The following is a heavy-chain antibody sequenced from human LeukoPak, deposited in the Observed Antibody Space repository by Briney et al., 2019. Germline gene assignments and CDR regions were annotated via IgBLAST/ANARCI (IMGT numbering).Heavy chain of an antibody. D-gene: IGHD2-21*01. V-gene: IGHV3-30*02. J-gene: IGHJ4*02. CDR1: GFTFSSYG. CDR2: IRYDGSNK. CDR3: AKDPNCGGDCYEPGDFDY. Sequence: PGGSLRLSCAASGFTFSSYGMHWVRQAPGKGLEWEAFIRYDGSNKYYADSVKGRFTISRDNSKNTLYLQMNSLRAEDTAVYYCAKDPNCGGDCYEPGDFDYWGQGTLVTVSS.